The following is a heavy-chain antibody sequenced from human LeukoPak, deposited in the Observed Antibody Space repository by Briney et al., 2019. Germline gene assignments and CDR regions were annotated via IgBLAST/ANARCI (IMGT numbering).Heavy chain of an antibody. CDR2: IKQDGSEK. V-gene: IGHV3-7*01. D-gene: IGHD3-16*02. CDR3: ARGREIVDY. J-gene: IGHJ4*02. CDR1: GFTFSDHW. Sequence: GGSLRLSCAASGFTFSDHWMAWVRQAPGKGLEWVANIKQDGSEKYYVDSVKGRFTISRDTAKNSLYLQMNSLRAEDTAVYYCARGREIVDYWGQGTLVTVSS.